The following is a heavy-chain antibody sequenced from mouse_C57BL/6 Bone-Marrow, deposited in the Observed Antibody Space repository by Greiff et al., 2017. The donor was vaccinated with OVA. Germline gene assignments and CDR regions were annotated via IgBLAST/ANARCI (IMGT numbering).Heavy chain of an antibody. J-gene: IGHJ2*01. CDR2: INYDGSST. D-gene: IGHD2-1*01. CDR3: ARFLLFYYFDY. CDR1: GFTFSDYY. Sequence: EVMLVESEGGLVQPGSSMKLSCTASGFTFSDYYMAWVRQVPEKGLEWVANINYDGSSTYYLDSLKSRFIISRDNAKNILYLQMSSLKSEDTATYYCARFLLFYYFDYWGQGTTLTVSS. V-gene: IGHV5-16*01.